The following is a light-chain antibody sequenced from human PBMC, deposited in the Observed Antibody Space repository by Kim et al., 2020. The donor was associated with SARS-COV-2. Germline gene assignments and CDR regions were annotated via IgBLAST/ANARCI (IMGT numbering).Light chain of an antibody. CDR3: SAWDDSLSAVV. V-gene: IGLV1-44*01. J-gene: IGLJ2*01. CDR1: RSNIGSNT. CDR2: NTN. Sequence: QSVLTQPPSASGTPGQRVTISCSGTRSNIGSNTVNWYQQLPGTAPRLLIYNTNQRPSGIPDRFSGSKSGTSASLAISGLQSGDETDYYCSAWDDSLSAVVFGGGTQLTVL.